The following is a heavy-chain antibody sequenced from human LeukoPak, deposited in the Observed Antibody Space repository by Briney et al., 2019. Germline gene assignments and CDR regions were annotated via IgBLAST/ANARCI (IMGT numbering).Heavy chain of an antibody. CDR3: AGTYYYGSGSHSFVFNFDY. Sequence: PSETLSLTCTVSGYSISSGYYWGWIRQPPGKGLEWIGSIYYSGSTYYNPSLKSRVTISVDTSKNQFSLKLSSVTAADTAVYYCAGTYYYGSGSHSFVFNFDYWGQGTLVTVSS. J-gene: IGHJ4*02. CDR2: IYYSGST. CDR1: GYSISSGYY. V-gene: IGHV4-38-2*02. D-gene: IGHD3-10*01.